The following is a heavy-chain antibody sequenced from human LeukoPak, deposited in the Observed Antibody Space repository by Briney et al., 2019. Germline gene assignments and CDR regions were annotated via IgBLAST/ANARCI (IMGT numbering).Heavy chain of an antibody. D-gene: IGHD1-26*01. CDR1: GGTFISYA. V-gene: IGHV1-69*15. J-gene: IGHJ4*02. CDR3: ARESGSYEAYFDY. Sequence: GSSVKVSCKASGGTFISYAISWVRQAPGQGLEWMGRIFPIFATANYAQKFQGRVTITADESTSTAYMELSSLRSEDKAVYYCARESGSYEAYFDYWGQGTLVTVSS. CDR2: IFPIFATA.